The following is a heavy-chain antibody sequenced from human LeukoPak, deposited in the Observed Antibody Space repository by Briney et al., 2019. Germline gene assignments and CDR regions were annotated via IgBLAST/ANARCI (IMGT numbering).Heavy chain of an antibody. D-gene: IGHD4-17*01. CDR2: IYNSESS. V-gene: IGHV4-4*02. J-gene: IGHJ6*02. Sequence: PSETLSLTCAVSGGSISSSNWWSGVRPPPGEGVEGIGKIYNSESSNYNPSVKRRVTISVDKSKNQFSLKLNSLTAADTAVYYCASEGTTVTAKGMEVWGQGTTVTVSS. CDR3: ASEGTTVTAKGMEV. CDR1: GGSISSSNW.